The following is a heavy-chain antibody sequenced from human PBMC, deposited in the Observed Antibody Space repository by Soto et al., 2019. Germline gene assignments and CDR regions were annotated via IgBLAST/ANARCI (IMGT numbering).Heavy chain of an antibody. J-gene: IGHJ4*02. V-gene: IGHV3-30*03. CDR2: ISYDGSNR. CDR1: GFPFTTYG. D-gene: IGHD3-10*01. CDR3: VGGHYYFDY. Sequence: QVQLVESGGGVVQPGRSLRLSCAASGFPFTTYGMHWVREGPGKGLEWVSVISYDGSNRYYADSVKGRFTTSRDNSKNPLYLQMNDLRPEDTALYYCVGGHYYFDYRGQGTLVTVSS.